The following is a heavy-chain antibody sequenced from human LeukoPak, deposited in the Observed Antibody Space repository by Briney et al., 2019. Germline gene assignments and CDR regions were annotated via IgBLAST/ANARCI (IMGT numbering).Heavy chain of an antibody. CDR3: ARAVGGSYYYWYFDL. J-gene: IGHJ2*01. CDR2: IYTSGST. V-gene: IGHV4-61*02. D-gene: IGHD1-26*01. CDR1: GGSISSGSYY. Sequence: PSETLSLTCTVSGGSISSGSYYWSWLRQPAGTGLEWIGRIYTSGSTNYNPSLKSRVTISVDTSKNQFSLKLSSVTAADTAVYYCARAVGGSYYYWYFDLWGRGTLVTVSS.